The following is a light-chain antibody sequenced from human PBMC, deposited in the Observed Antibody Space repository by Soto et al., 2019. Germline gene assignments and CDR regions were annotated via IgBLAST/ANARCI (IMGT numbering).Light chain of an antibody. CDR2: KAS. V-gene: IGKV1-5*03. J-gene: IGKJ1*01. Sequence: DIQMTQSPSTLSASVGGRVTITCRASQSISVWLAWYQQKPGKAPKPLIYKASSLESGVPSRFGGSGSGTEFTLTISSLQPDDFATYFCQQYHSFSRTFGPGTRVEI. CDR1: QSISVW. CDR3: QQYHSFSRT.